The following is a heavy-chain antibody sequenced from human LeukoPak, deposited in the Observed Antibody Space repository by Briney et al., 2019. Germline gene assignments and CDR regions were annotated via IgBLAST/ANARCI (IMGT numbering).Heavy chain of an antibody. J-gene: IGHJ4*02. V-gene: IGHV3-33*01. CDR1: GFTYSSYG. CDR2: IWYDGSSK. CDR3: AREKASGWYVGDY. Sequence: GGSLRLSCAASGFTYSSYGMHWVRQAPGKGLDWVAVIWYDGSSKSYADSVKGRFTISRDNSKNTLYLQMNSLRAEDTAVYYCAREKASGWYVGDYWGQGTLVTVSS. D-gene: IGHD6-19*01.